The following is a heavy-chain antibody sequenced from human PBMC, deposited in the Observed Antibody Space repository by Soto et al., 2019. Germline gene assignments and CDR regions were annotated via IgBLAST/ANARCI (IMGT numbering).Heavy chain of an antibody. V-gene: IGHV3-9*01. J-gene: IGHJ4*02. Sequence: GGSLRLSCAASGFTFDDYAMHWVRQAPGKGLEWVSGISWNSGSIGYADSVKGRFTISRDNAKNSLYLQMNSLRAEDTALYYCAKDILEGRGGMAYSFDYWGQGTLVTVSS. CDR1: GFTFDDYA. CDR3: AKDILEGRGGMAYSFDY. D-gene: IGHD2-15*01. CDR2: ISWNSGSI.